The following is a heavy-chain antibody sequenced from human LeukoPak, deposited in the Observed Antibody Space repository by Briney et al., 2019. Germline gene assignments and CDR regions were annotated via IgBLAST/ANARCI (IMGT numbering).Heavy chain of an antibody. CDR3: ARDGNRRRDGYNVFDY. Sequence: PSETLSLTCTVSGGSISSYYWSWIRQPPGRGLEWIGYIYYSGSTNYNPSLKSRVTISVDTSKNQSSLKLSSVTAADTAVYYCARDGNRRRDGYNVFDYWGQGTLVTVSS. J-gene: IGHJ4*02. CDR2: IYYSGST. CDR1: GGSISSYY. V-gene: IGHV4-59*01. D-gene: IGHD5-24*01.